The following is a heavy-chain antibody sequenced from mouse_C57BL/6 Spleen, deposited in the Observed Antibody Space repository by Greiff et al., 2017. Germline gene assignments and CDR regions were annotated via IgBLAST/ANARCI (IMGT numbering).Heavy chain of an antibody. CDR1: GYTFTDYE. V-gene: IGHV1-15*01. CDR3: VTTVGTSLDY. CDR2: IDPETGGP. Sequence: QVQLQQSGAELVRPGASVTLSCKASGYTFTDYEMHWVKQTPVHGLAWIGAIDPETGGPAYNQKFKGKAILTADKSSSTAYMELRSLTSEDSAVYYCVTTVGTSLDYWGQGTTLTVSS. D-gene: IGHD1-1*01. J-gene: IGHJ2*01.